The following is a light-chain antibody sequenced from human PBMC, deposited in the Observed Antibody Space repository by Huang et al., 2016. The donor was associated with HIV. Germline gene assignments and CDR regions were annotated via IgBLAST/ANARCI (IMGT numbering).Light chain of an antibody. CDR3: QQYYNTPGYT. CDR2: STS. J-gene: IGKJ2*01. V-gene: IGKV1-NL1*01. CDR1: QGISNS. Sequence: DIQMTQFPSSLSASVGDRVTITCRASQGISNSLSWYQEKTGQAPRLLIYSTSILESEVPSRFSGSGSGTAYTLTIRGLQPEDSAIYYCQQYYNTPGYTFAQGTKLEIK.